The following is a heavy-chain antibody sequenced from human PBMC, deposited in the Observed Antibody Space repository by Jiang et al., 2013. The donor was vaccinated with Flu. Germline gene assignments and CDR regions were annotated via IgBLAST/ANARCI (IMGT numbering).Heavy chain of an antibody. CDR3: ARARAPEVAAYYFDY. D-gene: IGHD6-13*01. CDR1: GDSITNYY. V-gene: IGHV4-59*01. Sequence: ETLSLTCTVSGDSITNYYWNWIRQPPGKGLEWIGYIYYSGDTNYNPSLKSRLSISLDTSKKHFSLELTSVTAADTAVYYCARARAPEVAAYYFDYWGQGMLVTVSS. CDR2: IYYSGDT. J-gene: IGHJ4*02.